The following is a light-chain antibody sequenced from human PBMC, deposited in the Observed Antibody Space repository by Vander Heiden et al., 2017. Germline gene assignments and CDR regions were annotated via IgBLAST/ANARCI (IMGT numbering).Light chain of an antibody. CDR1: QSVNSY. CDR3: QHYGGSPWA. Sequence: IMLTRSPGTLSLSPGERATLSCRASQSVNSYLAWYQQQPGQAPRLLISGVSSRATGIPDRFSGSGSGTDFTLTISRLEPEDSAVYYCQHYGGSPWAFGQGTKVEIK. V-gene: IGKV3-20*01. J-gene: IGKJ1*01. CDR2: GVS.